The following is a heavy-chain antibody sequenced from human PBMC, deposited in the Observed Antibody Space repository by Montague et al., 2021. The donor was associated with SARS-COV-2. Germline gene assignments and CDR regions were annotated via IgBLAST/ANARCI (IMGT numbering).Heavy chain of an antibody. CDR1: GDSVSSNSPT. CDR3: TSGREGNYNVMDV. Sequence: CAISGDSVSSNSPTWNWVRQSPSRGLEWLGRTYYRSKWNIDYPLSVRGRVTINPDTSKNQFSLQLNSVTPEDTAIYYCTSGREGNYNVMDVWGQGTTVTVSS. CDR2: TYYRSKWNI. D-gene: IGHD1-1*01. J-gene: IGHJ6*02. V-gene: IGHV6-1*01.